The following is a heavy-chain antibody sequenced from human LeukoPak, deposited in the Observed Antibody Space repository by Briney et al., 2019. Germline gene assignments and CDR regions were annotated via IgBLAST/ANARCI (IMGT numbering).Heavy chain of an antibody. Sequence: GGSLRLSCAGSGFAFSEYWMHWARQTPEKGLMWVSRINDGGTYTAYADSVKGRFAVSRDNAENTLYLQMNSLRAEDTAVYYCARSKGGNRIQLNWFDPWGQGTLVTVSS. V-gene: IGHV3-74*01. J-gene: IGHJ5*02. D-gene: IGHD5-18*01. CDR1: GFAFSEYW. CDR3: ARSKGGNRIQLNWFDP. CDR2: INDGGTYT.